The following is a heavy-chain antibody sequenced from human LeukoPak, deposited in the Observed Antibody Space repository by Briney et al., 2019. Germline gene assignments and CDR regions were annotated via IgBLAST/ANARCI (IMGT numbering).Heavy chain of an antibody. Sequence: GEPLKISCKGSGYRFTSYWIGWVRQMPGKGLEWMGIIYPGDSDTRYSPSFQGQVTISADKSISTAYLQWSSLKASDTAMYYCAGSYYYDSSGQGPFDYWGQGTLVTVSS. CDR2: IYPGDSDT. CDR3: AGSYYYDSSGQGPFDY. J-gene: IGHJ4*02. V-gene: IGHV5-51*01. D-gene: IGHD3-22*01. CDR1: GYRFTSYW.